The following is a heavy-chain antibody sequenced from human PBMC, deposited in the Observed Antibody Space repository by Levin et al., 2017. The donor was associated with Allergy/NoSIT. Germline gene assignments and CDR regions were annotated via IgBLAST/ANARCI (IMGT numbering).Heavy chain of an antibody. D-gene: IGHD5-18*01. Sequence: SEALSLTCAVSGGSISSGGYSWSWIRQPPGKGLEWIGNIYLSGSTNDNPSLKSRVTMSVDRSKNQFSLKLSYVTAADTAVYYCARVAGYSYGYYVDYWGPGTLVTVSS. J-gene: IGHJ4*02. CDR3: ARVAGYSYGYYVDY. CDR1: GGSISSGGYS. V-gene: IGHV4-30-2*01. CDR2: IYLSGST.